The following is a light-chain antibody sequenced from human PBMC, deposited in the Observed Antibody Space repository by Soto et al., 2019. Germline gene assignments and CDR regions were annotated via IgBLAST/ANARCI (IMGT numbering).Light chain of an antibody. V-gene: IGKV1-39*01. J-gene: IGKJ3*01. CDR3: QQRYSTPFT. CDR2: AAS. CDR1: QSISSY. Sequence: DIQMTQSPSSLSASVGDRVTITCRASQSISSYLNWYQQKPGKAPKLLIYAASSLQSGVPSRFSGSGSGTDFTLTSSSLQPAAFATYYCQQRYSTPFTFGPGTKVDIK.